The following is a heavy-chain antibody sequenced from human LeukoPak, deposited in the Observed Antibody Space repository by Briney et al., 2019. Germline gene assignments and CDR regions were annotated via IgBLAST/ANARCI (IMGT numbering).Heavy chain of an antibody. CDR3: AKPGPNDFAQKEIPYFDS. J-gene: IGHJ4*01. D-gene: IGHD2-8*01. CDR2: IRSKRNYYAT. V-gene: IGHV3-73*01. CDR1: GFSFNVYA. Sequence: PGRSLKLSCAASGFSFNVYAIYWVRQSPGQGLEWVGRIRSKRNYYATAYAEPVKGRFTISRDDSTKVVTLQMDSLKIEDTAMYYCAKPGPNDFAQKEIPYFDSWGQEPWSPSPQ.